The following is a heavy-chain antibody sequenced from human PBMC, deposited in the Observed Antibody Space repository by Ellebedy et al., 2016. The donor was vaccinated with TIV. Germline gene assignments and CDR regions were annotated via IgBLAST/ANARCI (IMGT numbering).Heavy chain of an antibody. Sequence: AASVKVSCKASGGTFSSYAISWVRQAPGQGLEWMGRIIPILGIANYAQKFQGRVTITADKSTSTAYMELSSLRSEDTAVYYCARGGEMATTPYYYYNGMDVWGQGTTVTVSS. CDR1: GGTFSSYA. CDR3: ARGGEMATTPYYYYNGMDV. V-gene: IGHV1-69*04. CDR2: IIPILGIA. J-gene: IGHJ6*02. D-gene: IGHD5-24*01.